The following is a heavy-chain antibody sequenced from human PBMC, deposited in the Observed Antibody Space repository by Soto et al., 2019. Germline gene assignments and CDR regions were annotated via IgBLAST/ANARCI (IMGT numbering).Heavy chain of an antibody. V-gene: IGHV3-7*03. CDR3: ARAVATGAEY. J-gene: IGHJ4*02. Sequence: GGSLRLSCAASGFTISTYWMSWVRQAPGKGLEWVAHIKQDGTETYYVYSVKGLFTISRDNAKNLLYLQINSLSAEDTAFFYCARAVATGAEYWGQGTLVTVSS. D-gene: IGHD5-12*01. CDR1: GFTISTYW. CDR2: IKQDGTET.